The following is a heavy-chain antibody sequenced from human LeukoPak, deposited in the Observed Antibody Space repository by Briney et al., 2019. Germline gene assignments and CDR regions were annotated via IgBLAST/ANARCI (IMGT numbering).Heavy chain of an antibody. CDR1: GFTFSSYW. V-gene: IGHV3-74*01. CDR2: INSDGSST. J-gene: IGHJ4*02. CDR3: ARDRSGRYCSGGSCYAGMD. D-gene: IGHD2-15*01. Sequence: PGGSLRLSCAASGFTFSSYWMHWVRQAPGKGLVWVSRINSDGSSTSYADSVKGRFTISRDNAKNTLYLQMNSLRAEDTAVYYCARDRSGRYCSGGSCYAGMDWGQGTLVTVSS.